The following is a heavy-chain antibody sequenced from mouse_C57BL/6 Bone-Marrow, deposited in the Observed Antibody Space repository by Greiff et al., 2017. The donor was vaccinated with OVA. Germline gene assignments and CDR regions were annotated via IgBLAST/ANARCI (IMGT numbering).Heavy chain of an antibody. Sequence: QVQLQQPGAELVKPGASVKLSCKASGYTFTSYWMQWVKQRPGQGLEWIGEIDPSDSYTNYNQQFKGKATLTVDTSSSTAYMQLSSLTSEDSAVYYCARGGYSNPYAMDYWGQGTSVTVSS. J-gene: IGHJ4*01. CDR2: IDPSDSYT. D-gene: IGHD2-5*01. V-gene: IGHV1-50*01. CDR3: ARGGYSNPYAMDY. CDR1: GYTFTSYW.